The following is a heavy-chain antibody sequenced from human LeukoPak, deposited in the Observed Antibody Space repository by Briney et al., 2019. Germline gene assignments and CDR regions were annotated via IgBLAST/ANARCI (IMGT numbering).Heavy chain of an antibody. V-gene: IGHV3-33*01. J-gene: IGHJ6*03. Sequence: TGRSLRLSCAASGFTFSSYGMHWVRQAPGKGLEWVAVIWYDGSNKYYTDSVKGRFTISRDNSKNTLYLQMNSLRAEGTAVYYCAREGRDYMDVWGKGTTVTVSS. CDR3: AREGRDYMDV. CDR1: GFTFSSYG. CDR2: IWYDGSNK.